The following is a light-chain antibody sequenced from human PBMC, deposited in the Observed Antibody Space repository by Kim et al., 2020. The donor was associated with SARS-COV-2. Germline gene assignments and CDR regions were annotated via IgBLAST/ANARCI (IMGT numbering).Light chain of an antibody. CDR3: SAWDSSLSAWV. CDR1: NNTVGNQG. CDR2: RSN. V-gene: IGLV10-54*01. Sequence: QTATPTCTGNNNTVGNQGAAWLQHHQGHPPKLLSYRSNNRPSGISERLSASRSGNTASLTITGLQPEDEADYYCSAWDSSLSAWVFGGGTQLTVL. J-gene: IGLJ3*02.